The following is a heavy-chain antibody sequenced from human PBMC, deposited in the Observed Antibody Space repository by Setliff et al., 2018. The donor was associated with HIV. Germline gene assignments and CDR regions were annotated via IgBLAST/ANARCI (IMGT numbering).Heavy chain of an antibody. Sequence: GASVKVSCKASGYTFTGYYMHWVRQAPGQGLEWMGWINPESGSTNYAQKFQGWVTMTRDTSITTAYMELSRLTSDDTAVYYCARQGAAADGFDPWGQGTLVTVSS. CDR2: INPESGST. CDR1: GYTFTGYY. J-gene: IGHJ5*02. D-gene: IGHD6-13*01. V-gene: IGHV1-2*04. CDR3: ARQGAAADGFDP.